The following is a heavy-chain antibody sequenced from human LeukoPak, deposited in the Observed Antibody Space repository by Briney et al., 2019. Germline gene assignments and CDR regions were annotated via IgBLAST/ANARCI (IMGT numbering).Heavy chain of an antibody. CDR1: GGSISSGGYY. CDR3: ARVVTYYYGSGSGWFDP. J-gene: IGHJ5*02. Sequence: SETLSLTCTVSGGSISSGGYYWSWIRQHPGKGLEWIGYIYYSGSTYYNPSLKSRVTISVDTSKNQFSLKLSSVTAADTAVYYCARVVTYYYGSGSGWFDPWGQGTLVTVSS. CDR2: IYYSGST. D-gene: IGHD3-10*01. V-gene: IGHV4-31*03.